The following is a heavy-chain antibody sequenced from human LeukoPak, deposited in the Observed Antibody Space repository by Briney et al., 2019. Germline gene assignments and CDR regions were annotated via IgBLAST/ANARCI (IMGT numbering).Heavy chain of an antibody. J-gene: IGHJ4*02. CDR1: GGSISSSSYH. D-gene: IGHD3-10*01. V-gene: IGHV4-39*01. CDR2: IYYSGST. Sequence: SETLSLTCTVSGGSISSSSYHWGWIRQPPGKGLEWIGSIYYSGSTYYNPSLKSRVTISVDTSKNQFSLKLSSVTAADTAVYYCARSLGSLRGPLRWGQGTLVTVSS. CDR3: ARSLGSLRGPLR.